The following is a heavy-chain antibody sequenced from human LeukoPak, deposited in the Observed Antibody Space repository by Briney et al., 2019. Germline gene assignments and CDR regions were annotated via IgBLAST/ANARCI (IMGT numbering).Heavy chain of an antibody. CDR1: GFTFSSYW. CDR2: IKQDGSEK. V-gene: IGHV3-7*01. CDR3: ARGALGLSGRIVDAFDI. J-gene: IGHJ3*02. D-gene: IGHD2-15*01. Sequence: GGSLRLSCAASGFTFSSYWMSWVRQAPGKGLEWVANIKQDGSEKYYVDSVKGRFTISRDNAKNSLYLQMNSLRAEDTAVYYCARGALGLSGRIVDAFDIWGQGTRVTVSS.